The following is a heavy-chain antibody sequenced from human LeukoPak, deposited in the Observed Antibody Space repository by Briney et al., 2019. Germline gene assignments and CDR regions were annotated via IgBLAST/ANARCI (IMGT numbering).Heavy chain of an antibody. CDR3: AREGIAAAGSFDY. V-gene: IGHV1-69*13. D-gene: IGHD6-13*01. CDR1: GGTFSSYA. J-gene: IGHJ4*02. CDR2: IIPIFGTA. Sequence: SVKVSCKASGGTFSSYAISWVRQAPGQGLEWMGGIIPIFGTANYAQKFQGRVTITADESTSTAYMELSSLRSEDTAVYYCAREGIAAAGSFDYWGQGTLVTVSS.